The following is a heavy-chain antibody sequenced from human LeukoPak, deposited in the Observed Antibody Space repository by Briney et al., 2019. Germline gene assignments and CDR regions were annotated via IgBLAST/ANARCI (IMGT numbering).Heavy chain of an antibody. CDR3: ARFFKEAAFECSSSSGYYFDY. V-gene: IGHV4-39*07. J-gene: IGHJ4*02. CDR2: INHSGST. Sequence: PSETLSLTCTVSGDSISSGDYYWSWIRQPPGKGLEWIGEINHSGSTNYNPSLKSRVTISVDTSKNQFSLKLSSVTAADTAVYYCARFFKEAAFECSSSSGYYFDYWGQGTLVTVSS. D-gene: IGHD6-6*01. CDR1: GDSISSGDYY.